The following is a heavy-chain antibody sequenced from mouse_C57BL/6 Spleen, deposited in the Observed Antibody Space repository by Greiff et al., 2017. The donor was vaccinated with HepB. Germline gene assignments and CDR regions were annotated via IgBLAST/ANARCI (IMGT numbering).Heavy chain of an antibody. D-gene: IGHD2-4*01. CDR1: GYAFTNYL. CDR3: ARSGDYERAWFAY. V-gene: IGHV1-54*01. Sequence: QVQLQQSGAELVRPGTSVKVSCKASGYAFTNYLIEWVKQRPGRGLEWIGVINPGSGGTNYNEKFKGKATLTADKSSSTAYMQLSSLTSEDSAVYFCARSGDYERAWFAYWGQGTLVTVSA. CDR2: INPGSGGT. J-gene: IGHJ3*01.